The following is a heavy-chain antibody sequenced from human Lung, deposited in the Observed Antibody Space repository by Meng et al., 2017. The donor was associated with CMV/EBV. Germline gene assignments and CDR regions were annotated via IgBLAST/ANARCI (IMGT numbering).Heavy chain of an antibody. D-gene: IGHD3-22*01. CDR3: AKTEYYYDSSGYWGLDY. Sequence: SCSASGFTFSSHGMHWVRQAPGKGLEWVAVIWYDGSNKYYADSVKGRFTISRDNSKNTLYLQMNSLRAEDTAVYYCAKTEYYYDSSGYWGLDYWXQGTLVTVSS. J-gene: IGHJ4*02. V-gene: IGHV3-33*06. CDR2: IWYDGSNK. CDR1: GFTFSSHG.